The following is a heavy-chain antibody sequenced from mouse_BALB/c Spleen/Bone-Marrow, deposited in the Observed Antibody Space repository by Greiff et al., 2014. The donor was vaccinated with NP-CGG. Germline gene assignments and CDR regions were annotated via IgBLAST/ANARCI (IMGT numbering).Heavy chain of an antibody. J-gene: IGHJ4*01. V-gene: IGHV1-87*01. CDR2: IYPGDGDT. CDR3: ARSEGNYAMDY. Sequence: VQLQQSGAELARPGASAKLSCKASGYTFTSYWMQWVKQRPGQGLEWIGAIYPGDGDTRYTQKFKGKATLTADKSSSTAYMQLSSLASEDSAVYYCARSEGNYAMDYWGQGTSVTVSS. CDR1: GYTFTSYW.